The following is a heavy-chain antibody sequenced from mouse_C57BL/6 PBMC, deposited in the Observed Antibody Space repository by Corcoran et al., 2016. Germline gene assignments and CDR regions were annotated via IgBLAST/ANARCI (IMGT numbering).Heavy chain of an antibody. D-gene: IGHD2-1*01. V-gene: IGHV3-6*01. J-gene: IGHJ2*01. CDR3: ARDLYGNPYYFDY. CDR1: GYSITSGYY. Sequence: DVQLQESGPGLVKPSQSLSLTCSVTGYSITSGYYWNWIRQFPGYKLEWMGYISYDGSNNYNPSLKNRISITRDTSKNQFFLKLNSMTTEDTATYYCARDLYGNPYYFDYWGQGTTLTVSS. CDR2: ISYDGSN.